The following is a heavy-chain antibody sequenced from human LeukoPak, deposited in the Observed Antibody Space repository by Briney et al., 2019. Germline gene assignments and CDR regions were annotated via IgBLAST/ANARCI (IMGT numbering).Heavy chain of an antibody. J-gene: IGHJ4*02. D-gene: IGHD6-19*01. CDR3: ARQRRSSGWPNDY. Sequence: HGESLKISCKGSGYSFTSYWIAWVRQMPGKGLEWMGIIYPDDSDTRYSPSFQGQVTITADESISTAYLQWSSLKASDNAMYYCARQRRSSGWPNDYWGQGTLVTVSS. V-gene: IGHV5-51*01. CDR1: GYSFTSYW. CDR2: IYPDDSDT.